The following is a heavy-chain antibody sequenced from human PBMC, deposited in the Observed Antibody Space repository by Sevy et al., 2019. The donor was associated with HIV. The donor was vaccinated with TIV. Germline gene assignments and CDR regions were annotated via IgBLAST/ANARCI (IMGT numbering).Heavy chain of an antibody. CDR3: ARPRANYVDHYFFYSMDV. J-gene: IGHJ6*02. V-gene: IGHV3-30-3*01. D-gene: IGHD4-17*01. CDR2: ISYDGSDK. Sequence: GGSLRLSCAASGFALINYYAMHWVRQAPGKGLEWVALISYDGSDKYYADSVKGRFTISRDNFKNTLYLQMNSLTTEDTAVYYCARPRANYVDHYFFYSMDVWGQGTTVTVSS. CDR1: GFALINYYA.